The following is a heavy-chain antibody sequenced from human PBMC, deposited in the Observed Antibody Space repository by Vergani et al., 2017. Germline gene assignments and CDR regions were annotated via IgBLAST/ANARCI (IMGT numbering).Heavy chain of an antibody. D-gene: IGHD4-11*01. V-gene: IGHV1-2*04. J-gene: IGHJ6*02. CDR1: GYTFTGYY. CDR2: INPNSGGT. CDR3: ARASQYSNDYYYYYYGMDV. Sequence: QVQLVQSGAEVKKPGASVKVSCKASGYTFTGYYMHWVRQAPGQGLEWMGWINPNSGGTNYAQKFQGWVTMTRDTSISTAYMELSRLRSDDTAVYYCARASQYSNDYYYYYYGMDVWGQGTTVTVSS.